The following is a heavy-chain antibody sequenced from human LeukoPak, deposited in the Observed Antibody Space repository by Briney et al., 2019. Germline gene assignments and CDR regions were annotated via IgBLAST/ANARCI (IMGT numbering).Heavy chain of an antibody. D-gene: IGHD3-10*01. Sequence: GESLMISCKGSGYSFTSYWIGWVRQMPGNGLEWMGVIYPGDSDTRYSPSFQGQATISADKSISTAYLQWSSLKASDTAMYYCAGSAPDAFDIWGQGTMVTVSS. V-gene: IGHV5-51*01. CDR3: AGSAPDAFDI. CDR2: IYPGDSDT. J-gene: IGHJ3*02. CDR1: GYSFTSYW.